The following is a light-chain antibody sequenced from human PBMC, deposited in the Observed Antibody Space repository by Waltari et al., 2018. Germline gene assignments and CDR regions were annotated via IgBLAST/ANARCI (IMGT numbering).Light chain of an antibody. CDR1: QSLLHVTGYNY. V-gene: IGKV2-28*01. J-gene: IGKJ4*01. CDR3: MVSQQTELS. Sequence: DTAMTQSPPSLPVTPGEPASIPCSSSQSLLHVTGYNYLDWYLQKPGQSPQLLIFLASNRASGVPDRFNGSGSGTDFTLKISRVEAEDVGVYYCMVSQQTELSFGGGTKVEIK. CDR2: LAS.